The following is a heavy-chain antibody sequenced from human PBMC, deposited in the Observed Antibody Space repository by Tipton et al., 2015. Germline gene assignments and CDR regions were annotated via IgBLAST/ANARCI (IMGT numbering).Heavy chain of an antibody. CDR3: ARALFYGGNTDWYFDL. V-gene: IGHV4-59*01. J-gene: IGHJ2*01. Sequence: TLSLTCTVSGGSMNYFYWSWIRQPPGKGLEWIGYIYYSGSTNYNPSLKSRVTISVDTSKNQFSLKLSSVTAADTAVYYCARALFYGGNTDWYFDLWGRGTLVTVSS. D-gene: IGHD4-23*01. CDR2: IYYSGST. CDR1: GGSMNYFY.